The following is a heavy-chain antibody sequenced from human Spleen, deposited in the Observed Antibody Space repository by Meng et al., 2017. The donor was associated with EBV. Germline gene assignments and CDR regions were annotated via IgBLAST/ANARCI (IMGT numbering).Heavy chain of an antibody. J-gene: IGHJ4*02. Sequence: QVELVQPGAKVKKPGSSVTVSCRTSGGTFSSDAVSWGRQAPGQGLEWMGGPIPMVGAPHYAQKFQGRVTIIADESTSTHYMELSSLRSEDTALYFCSSESGRGFTPDYWGQGTLVTVSS. CDR2: PIPMVGAP. V-gene: IGHV1-69*01. CDR1: GGTFSSDA. D-gene: IGHD3-10*01. CDR3: SSESGRGFTPDY.